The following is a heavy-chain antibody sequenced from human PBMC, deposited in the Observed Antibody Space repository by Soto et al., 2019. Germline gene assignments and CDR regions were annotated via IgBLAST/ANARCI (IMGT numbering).Heavy chain of an antibody. J-gene: IGHJ6*02. CDR3: ARAKPHYYDSSGYVYGMDV. Sequence: PGGALRLSCAASGFTFSSYAMHWGRQAPGKGLEWGAVISYDGSNKYYADSVKGRFTISRDNSKNTLYLQMNSLRAEDTAVYYCARAKPHYYDSSGYVYGMDVWGQGTTVTVSS. CDR1: GFTFSSYA. D-gene: IGHD3-22*01. CDR2: ISYDGSNK. V-gene: IGHV3-30-3*01.